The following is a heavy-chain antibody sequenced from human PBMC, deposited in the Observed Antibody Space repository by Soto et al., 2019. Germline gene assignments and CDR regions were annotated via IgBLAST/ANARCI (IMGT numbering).Heavy chain of an antibody. CDR3: ARGSTYDFWSGYSYYGMDV. D-gene: IGHD3-3*01. V-gene: IGHV1-69*13. Sequence: GASVKVSCKASGGTFSSYAISWVRQAPGQGLEWMGGILPIFGTANYAQKFQGRVTITADESTSTAYMELNSLRAEDTAVYYCARGSTYDFWSGYSYYGMDVWGQGTTVTVSS. J-gene: IGHJ6*02. CDR2: ILPIFGTA. CDR1: GGTFSSYA.